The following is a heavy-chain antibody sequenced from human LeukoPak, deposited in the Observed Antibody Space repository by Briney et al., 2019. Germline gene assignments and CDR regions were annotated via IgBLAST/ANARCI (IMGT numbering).Heavy chain of an antibody. Sequence: KPSETLSLTCSVSDGSINSYYWNWIRQPPGKGLEWIGYIYYSGSTYYNPSLNSRVTISVDTSKNQFSLKLSSVTAADTAVYYCARSGLWFGESDPNWFDPWGQGTLVTVSS. CDR1: DGSINSYY. V-gene: IGHV4-30-4*08. CDR3: ARSGLWFGESDPNWFDP. CDR2: IYYSGST. J-gene: IGHJ5*02. D-gene: IGHD3-10*01.